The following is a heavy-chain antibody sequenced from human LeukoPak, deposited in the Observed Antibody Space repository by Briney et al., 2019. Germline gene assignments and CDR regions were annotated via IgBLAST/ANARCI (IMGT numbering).Heavy chain of an antibody. V-gene: IGHV3-23*01. J-gene: IGHJ4*02. D-gene: IGHD1-20*01. CDR1: GFTLSTYA. CDR3: AKDGYNWIAFDD. Sequence: PGGSLRLSRATSGFTLSTYAMHWVRQAPGKGLEWVAYISGTGFTTYYADSVKGRFTISSDSSKNTLFLQMNSLRTEDTAIYYCAKDGYNWIAFDDWGQGTLVTVSS. CDR2: ISGTGFTT.